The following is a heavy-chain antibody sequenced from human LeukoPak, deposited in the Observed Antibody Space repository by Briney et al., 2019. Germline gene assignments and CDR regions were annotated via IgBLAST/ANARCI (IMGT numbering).Heavy chain of an antibody. D-gene: IGHD6-13*01. CDR2: INPNSGGT. CDR3: ARAGYSSSWAAFDY. V-gene: IGHV1-2*04. CDR1: GYTFTGYY. Sequence: ASVKVSCKASGYTFTGYYMHWVRQAPGQGLEWMGWINPNSGGTNYAQKFQGWVTMTRDTSISTAYMELSRLRSDDTAVYYCARAGYSSSWAAFDYWGQGTLVTVSS. J-gene: IGHJ4*02.